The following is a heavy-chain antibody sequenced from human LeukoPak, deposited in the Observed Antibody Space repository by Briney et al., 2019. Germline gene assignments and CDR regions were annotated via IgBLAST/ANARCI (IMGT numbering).Heavy chain of an antibody. J-gene: IGHJ4*02. V-gene: IGHV3-11*06. CDR2: ISSSSSYT. CDR1: GFTVSDYY. CDR3: ARASSSWYGYYFDY. Sequence: GGSLRLSCAASGFTVSDYYMSWIRQAPGKGLEWVSYISSSSSYTNYADSVKGRFTISRDNAKNSLYLQMNSLRAEDTAVYYCARASSSWYGYYFDYWGQGTLVTVSS. D-gene: IGHD6-13*01.